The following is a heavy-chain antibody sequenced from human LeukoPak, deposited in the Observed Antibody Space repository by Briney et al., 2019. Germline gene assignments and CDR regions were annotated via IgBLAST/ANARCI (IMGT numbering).Heavy chain of an antibody. CDR2: ISWNSGNI. V-gene: IGHV3-9*01. CDR1: GFTFDDYA. J-gene: IGHJ3*01. CDR3: AKDRARSIVGATRGAFDV. Sequence: GRSLRLSCAASGFTFDDYAIHWVRQAPGKGLEWVSGISWNSGNIDYADSVKGRFIISRDNAKNSLYLQMNSLRTEDTALYHCAKDRARSIVGATRGAFDVWGQGTMVTVSS. D-gene: IGHD1-26*01.